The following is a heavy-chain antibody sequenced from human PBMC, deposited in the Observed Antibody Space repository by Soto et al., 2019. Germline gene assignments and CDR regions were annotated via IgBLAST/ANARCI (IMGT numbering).Heavy chain of an antibody. V-gene: IGHV1-69*01. CDR2: VIPIFGTE. CDR3: AREQVCKGYYYSDY. CDR1: GGIFSAHA. J-gene: IGHJ4*02. Sequence: QVQLVQSGAEVKKPGSSVKVSCKPSGGIFSAHAFSWVRQAPGQVLEWMGGVIPIFGTENYAQKCQGRVKITADESTSTAYREVNSLTSEGTAAYYCAREQVCKGYYYSDYGGQGSLGSVAS. D-gene: IGHD1-26*01.